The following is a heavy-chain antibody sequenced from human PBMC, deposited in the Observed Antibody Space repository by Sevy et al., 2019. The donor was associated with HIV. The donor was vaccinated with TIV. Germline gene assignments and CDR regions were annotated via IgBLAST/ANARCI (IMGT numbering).Heavy chain of an antibody. CDR2: INPNSGGT. J-gene: IGHJ4*02. D-gene: IGHD3-3*01. Sequence: ASVKVSCKASGYTFTGYYMHWVRQAPGQGLEWMGRINPNSGGTNYAQKFQGRVTMTRDTSISTAYMELSRLGSDDTAVYYCARVRTYYDFWSGEDYWGQGTLVTVSS. CDR3: ARVRTYYDFWSGEDY. CDR1: GYTFTGYY. V-gene: IGHV1-2*06.